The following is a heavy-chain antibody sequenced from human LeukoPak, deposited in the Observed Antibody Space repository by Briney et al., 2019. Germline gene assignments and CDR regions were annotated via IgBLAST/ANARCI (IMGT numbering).Heavy chain of an antibody. D-gene: IGHD4-17*01. V-gene: IGHV3-11*01. Sequence: PGGSLRLSCTASGFTFSDHYMSWFRLSPGKGLEWLSYITSSGSITDYADSVKGRFTVSRDNAKNTMFLQMNSLRPEDTAVYYCARVPDYGDPEWGQGTLVTVSS. J-gene: IGHJ1*01. CDR3: ARVPDYGDPE. CDR2: ITSSGSIT. CDR1: GFTFSDHY.